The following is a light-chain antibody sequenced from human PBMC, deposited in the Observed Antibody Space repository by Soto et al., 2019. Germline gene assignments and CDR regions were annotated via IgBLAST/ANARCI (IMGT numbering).Light chain of an antibody. CDR2: DVS. CDR3: CSYAGSYTYV. V-gene: IGLV2-11*01. CDR1: SSDVGLYDY. J-gene: IGLJ1*01. Sequence: QSALTQPPSASGSPGQSVTISCTGTSSDVGLYDYVSWYQQHPGKAPKLMIYDVSKRPSGVPDRFSGSKSGNTASLTISGLQAEDEADYYCCSYAGSYTYVFGTGTKVTVL.